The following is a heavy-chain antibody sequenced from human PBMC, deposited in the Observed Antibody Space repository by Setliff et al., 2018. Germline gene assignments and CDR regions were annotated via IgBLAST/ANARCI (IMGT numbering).Heavy chain of an antibody. J-gene: IGHJ4*02. CDR2: ISSNSNYI. CDR1: GLTLSHYW. D-gene: IGHD1-7*01. CDR3: ARGSLSGTTYPSDY. V-gene: IGHV3-21*01. Sequence: PGGSLRLSCEASGLTLSHYWIHWVRQGPGKGLDWVSSISSNSNYIYTADSLKGRLTVSRDNAKNSLYLQLDSLTADDTAVYYCARGSLSGTTYPSDYWGQGTLVTVSS.